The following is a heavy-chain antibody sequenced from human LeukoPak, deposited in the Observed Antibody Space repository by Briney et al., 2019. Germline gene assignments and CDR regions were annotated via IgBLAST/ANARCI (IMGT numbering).Heavy chain of an antibody. J-gene: IGHJ6*03. D-gene: IGHD1-26*01. CDR2: IRQDGSEK. V-gene: IGHV3-7*01. CDR1: GFTFSSSW. Sequence: PRGSLRLSCAASGFTFSSSWMSWVRLAPGKGLEWVGNIRQDGSEKQYVDSVKGRFTISRDNAKNSLYLQMNSLRAEDTAIYYCARDPYNGNYGDSYYYYMDVWGKGTTVTISS. CDR3: ARDPYNGNYGDSYYYYMDV.